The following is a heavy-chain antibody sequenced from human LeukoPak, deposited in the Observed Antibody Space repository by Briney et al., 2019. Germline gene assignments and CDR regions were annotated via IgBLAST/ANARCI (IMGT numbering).Heavy chain of an antibody. CDR1: GYSISSGYY. V-gene: IGHV4-38-2*02. D-gene: IGHD4-23*01. J-gene: IGHJ5*02. CDR2: INHSGST. Sequence: SETLSLTCTVSGYSISSGYYWSWIRQPPGKGLEWIGEINHSGSTNYNPSLKSRVTISVDTSKNQFSLKLSSVTAADTAVYYCARNSQGSGFDPWGQGTLVTVSS. CDR3: ARNSQGSGFDP.